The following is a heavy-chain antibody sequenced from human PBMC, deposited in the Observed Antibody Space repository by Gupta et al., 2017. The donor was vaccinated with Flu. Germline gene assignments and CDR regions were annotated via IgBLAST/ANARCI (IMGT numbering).Heavy chain of an antibody. Sequence: EVQLLESGGGSVQPGGSLRLSCAASGFTFRSYTMSWVRQAPGKGLEWVSAISDNSVYTYHADSVTGRFTISRDNSKNTLFLQMNSLRAEDTAVYYCVKGSSSARPYYFDYWGQGTLVTVSS. D-gene: IGHD6-6*01. CDR3: VKGSSSARPYYFDY. V-gene: IGHV3-23*01. J-gene: IGHJ4*02. CDR2: ISDNSVYT. CDR1: GFTFRSYT.